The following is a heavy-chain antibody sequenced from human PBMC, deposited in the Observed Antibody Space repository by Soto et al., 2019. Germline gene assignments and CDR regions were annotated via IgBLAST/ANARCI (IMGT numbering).Heavy chain of an antibody. CDR2: ITYNSANI. CDR1: GFIFINFG. CDR3: AIKNEGGLDY. V-gene: IGHV3-9*01. Sequence: EVQLVESGGGLVQPGRSLRLSCEGSGFIFINFGMHWVRQAQGKGLEWVSGITYNSANIAYADSVKGRFTISRDNAKKSLYLQMNSVRPEDTALYYCAIKNEGGLDYWGQGILVTVSS. J-gene: IGHJ4*02. D-gene: IGHD3-16*01.